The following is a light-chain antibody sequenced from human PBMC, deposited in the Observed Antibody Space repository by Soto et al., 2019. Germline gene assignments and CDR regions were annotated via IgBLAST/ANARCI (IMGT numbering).Light chain of an antibody. CDR2: GAS. V-gene: IGKV1-39*01. J-gene: IGKJ1*01. CDR3: QQSYSSRRT. Sequence: DIQMTQSPSSLSASVGDRVTITCRASQSVRTLLNWYHQKPGKAPKLLIQGASSLRSGVPSRFSGSGAGTDFTLTISSLQPEDFATYYCQQSYSSRRTFGQGTKVEVK. CDR1: QSVRTL.